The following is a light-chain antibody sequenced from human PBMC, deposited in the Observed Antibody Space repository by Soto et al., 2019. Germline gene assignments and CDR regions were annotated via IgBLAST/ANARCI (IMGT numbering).Light chain of an antibody. CDR2: EVN. V-gene: IGLV2-8*01. CDR3: NSFTSVNTWV. Sequence: QSALTQPPSASGSPGHSVTLSCTGTSSDVGGYNYVSWYQQHPGKAPKLIISEVNKRPSGVPDRFSGSKSGNTASLTVSGLQAEDEADYYCNSFTSVNTWVFGGGTKLTVL. J-gene: IGLJ3*02. CDR1: SSDVGGYNY.